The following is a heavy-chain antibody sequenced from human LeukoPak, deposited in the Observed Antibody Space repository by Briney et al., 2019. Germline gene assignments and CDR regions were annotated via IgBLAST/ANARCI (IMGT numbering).Heavy chain of an antibody. CDR2: INHSGST. CDR1: GGSFSGYY. J-gene: IGHJ6*03. D-gene: IGHD3-10*01. V-gene: IGHV4-34*01. Sequence: SETLSLTCAVYGGSFSGYYWSWIRQPPGKGLEWIGEINHSGSTNYNPSLKSRVTISVDTSKNQFSLKLSSVTAADTAVYCCARAVLWFGELLSGYYYMDVWGKGTTVTVSS. CDR3: ARAVLWFGELLSGYYYMDV.